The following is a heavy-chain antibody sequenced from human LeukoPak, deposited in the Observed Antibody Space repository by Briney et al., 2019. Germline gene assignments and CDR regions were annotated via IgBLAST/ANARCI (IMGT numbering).Heavy chain of an antibody. CDR2: ISRNSGSI. D-gene: IGHD6-19*01. J-gene: IGHJ1*01. CDR1: GFTFDDYA. Sequence: PGGSLRLSCAASGFTFDDYAMHWVRQAPGKGLEWVSGISRNSGSIGYADSVKGRFTISGDNAKNSLYLQMNSLRAEDTALYYCAKDWSIAVAGSLQHWGQGTLVTVSS. V-gene: IGHV3-9*01. CDR3: AKDWSIAVAGSLQH.